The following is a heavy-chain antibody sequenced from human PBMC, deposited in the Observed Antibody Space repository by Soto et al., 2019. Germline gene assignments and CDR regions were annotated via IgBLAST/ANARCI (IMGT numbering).Heavy chain of an antibody. V-gene: IGHV1-2*02. CDR2: FSPKRAGT. D-gene: IGHD3-22*01. CDR1: GYTFSDYY. CDR3: TRNTFYYNSSGYHDGFDI. Sequence: QVQLVQSGAEVQKPGASVKVSCKASGYTFSDYYVHWVRQAPGQGLEWMGWFSPKRAGTNYAQKFQCRVTMTSDTSIFTAYMELSRLRSDDTAVYYCTRNTFYYNSSGYHDGFDIWGQGTLVTVSS. J-gene: IGHJ3*02.